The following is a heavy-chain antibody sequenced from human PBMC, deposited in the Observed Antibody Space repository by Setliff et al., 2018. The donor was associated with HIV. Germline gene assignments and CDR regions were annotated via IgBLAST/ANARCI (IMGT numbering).Heavy chain of an antibody. D-gene: IGHD3-10*01. CDR3: ARDWVTRSYYYGSGSPWYFDF. CDR2: VYASAYS. V-gene: IGHV4-4*07. J-gene: IGHJ2*01. CDR1: GDSIGDYY. Sequence: TSETLSLTCTVSGDSIGDYYWNWIRQPAGKGLEWIGRVYASAYSNYNPSLKSRVTMSVDTSQNQFSLKLRSVNAADTAVYYCARDWVTRSYYYGSGSPWYFDFWGRGILVTVSS.